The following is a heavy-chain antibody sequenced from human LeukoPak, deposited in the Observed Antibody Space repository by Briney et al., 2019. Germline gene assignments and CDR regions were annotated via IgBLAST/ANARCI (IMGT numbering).Heavy chain of an antibody. J-gene: IGHJ5*02. CDR3: ARADRVFKVAPPFDP. CDR1: GFMFTNYA. V-gene: IGHV3-23*01. Sequence: PGGSLRLSCAASGFMFTNYAMSWVRQAPGKGLEWVSGISASSRTTFYADSVKGRFTISRDNAKNSLYLQMNSLRAEDTAVYYCARADRVFKVAPPFDPWGQGTLVTVSS. D-gene: IGHD6-6*01. CDR2: ISASSRTT.